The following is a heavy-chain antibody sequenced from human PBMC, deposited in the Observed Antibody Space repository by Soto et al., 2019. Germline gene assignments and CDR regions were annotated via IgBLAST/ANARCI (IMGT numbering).Heavy chain of an antibody. CDR1: GYTFTTYG. CDR3: ARDQGAGAYY. CDR2: IRAYNGHT. V-gene: IGHV1-18*01. Sequence: GXSVKVSCEASGYTFTTYGISWVRQAPGQGLEWVGRIRAYNGHTNYAQKLQGRVTMTTDTSTNTAYMELRSLTSDDTAVYYCARDQGAGAYYWGQGTLVTVSS. J-gene: IGHJ4*02. D-gene: IGHD1-26*01.